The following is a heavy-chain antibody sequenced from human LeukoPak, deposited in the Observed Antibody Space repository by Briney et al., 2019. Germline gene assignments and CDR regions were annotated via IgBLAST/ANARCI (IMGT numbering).Heavy chain of an antibody. CDR2: ISSNGGST. Sequence: PGGSLRLSCAASGFTFSSYAMHWVRQAPGKGLEYVSAISSNGGSTYYANSVKGRFTISRDNSKNTLYLQMGSLRAEDMAVYYCARDKGQQLGVDYWGQGTLVTVSS. D-gene: IGHD6-13*01. V-gene: IGHV3-64*01. J-gene: IGHJ4*02. CDR1: GFTFSSYA. CDR3: ARDKGQQLGVDY.